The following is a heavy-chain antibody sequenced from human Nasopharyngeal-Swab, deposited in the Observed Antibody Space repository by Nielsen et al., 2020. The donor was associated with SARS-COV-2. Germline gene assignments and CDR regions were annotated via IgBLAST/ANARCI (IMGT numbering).Heavy chain of an antibody. Sequence: GESLKISCAASGSIFNNYNFNWVRQAPGKGLEWVSSIRSSSSYIYYADSVTGRFTLSRDNAKNSLYLQMNSLKAEDTAVYYCARDGLDYDFWSAYFMDVWGQGTTVTVSS. V-gene: IGHV3-21*01. CDR3: ARDGLDYDFWSAYFMDV. J-gene: IGHJ6*02. CDR2: IRSSSSYI. CDR1: GSIFNNYN. D-gene: IGHD3-3*01.